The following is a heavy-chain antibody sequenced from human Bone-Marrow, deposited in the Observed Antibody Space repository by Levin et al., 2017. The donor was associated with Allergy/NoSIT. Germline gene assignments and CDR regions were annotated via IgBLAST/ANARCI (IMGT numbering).Heavy chain of an antibody. CDR1: GGSISGSY. CDR2: IYYSGST. J-gene: IGHJ6*03. Sequence: SQTLSLTCTASGGSISGSYWSWIRQPPEKGLEWIGYIYYSGSTKYNASLKSRVTISVDTSKNQFSLKLTSVTAADTAVYYCARAIPSGGNSYYYYYMDVWGKGTTVTVSS. CDR3: ARAIPSGGNSYYYYYMDV. V-gene: IGHV4-59*01. D-gene: IGHD4-23*01.